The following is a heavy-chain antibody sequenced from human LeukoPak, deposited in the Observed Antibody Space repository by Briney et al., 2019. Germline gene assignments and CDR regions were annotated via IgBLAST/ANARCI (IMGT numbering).Heavy chain of an antibody. CDR1: GDSISDYY. D-gene: IGHD3-10*01. CDR2: VSYTWRI. CDR3: ARTSRHYYGSGSDLAPWPAAMDV. J-gene: IGHJ6*02. V-gene: IGHV4-59*01. Sequence: SETLSLTCTVSGDSISDYYWTWIRQPPGKGLELISYVSYTWRIVYNASLKSRVTISVDPSKNQISPRLTSVTTADTSLYFCARTSRHYYGSGSDLAPWPAAMDVWGQGTTVTVAS.